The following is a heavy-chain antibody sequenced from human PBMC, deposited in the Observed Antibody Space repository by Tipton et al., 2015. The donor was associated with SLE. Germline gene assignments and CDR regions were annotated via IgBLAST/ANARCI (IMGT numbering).Heavy chain of an antibody. CDR1: GGSFSGYY. CDR2: INHSGST. CDR3: ARGSVVADDF. V-gene: IGHV4-34*01. Sequence: TLSLTCAVYGGSFSGYYWSWIRQPPGKGLEWIGEINHSGSTNYHPSLKSRVTISVDTSKNQLSLKLTSVTAADTAVYYCARGSVVADDFWGQGTLVTVSS. D-gene: IGHD2-15*01. J-gene: IGHJ4*02.